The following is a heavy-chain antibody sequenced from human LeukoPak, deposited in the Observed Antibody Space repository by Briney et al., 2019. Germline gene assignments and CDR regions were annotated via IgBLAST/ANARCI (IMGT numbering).Heavy chain of an antibody. CDR2: ISGSGGST. J-gene: IGHJ4*02. Sequence: SGGSLRLSCAASGFTFSSYAMSWVRQAPGKGLEWVSAISGSGGSTYYADSVKGRFTISRDNSKNTLYLQMNSLRAEDTAVYYCAKRSSGYGSGSDAFDYWGQGTLVTVSS. CDR3: AKRSSGYGSGSDAFDY. V-gene: IGHV3-23*01. D-gene: IGHD3-22*01. CDR1: GFTFSSYA.